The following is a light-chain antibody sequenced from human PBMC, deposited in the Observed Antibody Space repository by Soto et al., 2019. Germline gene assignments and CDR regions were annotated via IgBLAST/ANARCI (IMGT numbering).Light chain of an antibody. V-gene: IGKV3-15*01. J-gene: IGKJ1*01. CDR1: QTVNSN. CDR2: GAS. Sequence: EIVMTQSPATLSVSPGERATLSCRASQTVNSNLAWYQQRPGQAPRLLISGASTMAPGIPARFSGSGSGTEFTLTISSLQSEDFAVYYCQQYNNWPPWTFGQGTRVEL. CDR3: QQYNNWPPWT.